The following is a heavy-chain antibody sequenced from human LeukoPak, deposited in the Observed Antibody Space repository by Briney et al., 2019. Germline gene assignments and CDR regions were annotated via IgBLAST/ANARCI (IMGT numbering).Heavy chain of an antibody. V-gene: IGHV1-2*02. CDR1: GYSFTYYY. CDR3: ARADRLHGGPYLIGP. Sequence: ASVKVSCKTSGYSFTYYYMHWVRQAPGQGLEWMGWINPNSGGTSSAQKFQGRVTMTRDTSITTVYMEVRWLTSDDTAIYYCARADRLHGGPYLIGPWGLGTLVTLSS. CDR2: INPNSGGT. D-gene: IGHD2-21*01. J-gene: IGHJ5*02.